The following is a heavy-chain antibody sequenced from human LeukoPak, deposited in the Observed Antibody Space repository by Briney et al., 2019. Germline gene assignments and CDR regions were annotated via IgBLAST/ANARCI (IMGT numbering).Heavy chain of an antibody. Sequence: PSETLSLTCTVSGGSISSSSYYWGWIRQPPGRGLEWIGSISYSGSTYYNPSLKSRVTTSVDTSKNQFSLKLTSVTAADTAVYYCAAAPGLYNWFDPWGQGTLVTVSS. CDR2: ISYSGST. J-gene: IGHJ5*02. V-gene: IGHV4-39*07. CDR1: GGSISSSSYY. CDR3: AAAPGLYNWFDP. D-gene: IGHD6-13*01.